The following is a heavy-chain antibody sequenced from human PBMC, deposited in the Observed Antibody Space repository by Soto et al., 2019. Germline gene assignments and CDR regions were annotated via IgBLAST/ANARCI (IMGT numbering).Heavy chain of an antibody. CDR1: GFTFSGHY. D-gene: IGHD1-1*01. V-gene: IGHV3-11*01. J-gene: IGHJ3*01. CDR3: AKDRHDRNTRTDAFDV. Sequence: PREALKISCVASGFTFSGHYMNWIRQSPGKGLEWLAYLTNDGGYTYYADSVRGRFTIWRDNAKDSLYLQINDLRADDTGVYYCAKDRHDRNTRTDAFDVWGQGTTVTVSS. CDR2: LTNDGGYT.